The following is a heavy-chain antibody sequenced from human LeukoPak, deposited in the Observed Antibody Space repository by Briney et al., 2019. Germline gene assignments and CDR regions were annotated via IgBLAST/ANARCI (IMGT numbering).Heavy chain of an antibody. D-gene: IGHD2-2*01. CDR2: IYSGGST. Sequence: GGSLRLSCAASGFTVSSSYMSWVRQAPGKGLEWVSVIYSGGSTDYADSVKGRFTISRDNSKNTLYLQMNSLRAEDTAVYYWARNVSLYCSSATCFHDAFDIWGQGTMVTVSS. CDR1: GFTVSSSY. J-gene: IGHJ3*02. V-gene: IGHV3-66*02. CDR3: ARNVSLYCSSATCFHDAFDI.